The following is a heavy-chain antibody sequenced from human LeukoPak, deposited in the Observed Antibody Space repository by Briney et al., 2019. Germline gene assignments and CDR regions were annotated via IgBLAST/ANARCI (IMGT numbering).Heavy chain of an antibody. D-gene: IGHD1-1*01. V-gene: IGHV3-23*01. CDR1: GFTFSSCA. CDR3: ANLKIQLWPSFGY. Sequence: GGSLRLSCAASGFTFSSCALSWVRQAPGKGLEWVSVISGSGGSTYYADAVEGRFAISRDNSKDTLYLQMNSLRAEDTAVYYCANLKIQLWPSFGYWGQGTLVSVSS. CDR2: ISGSGGST. J-gene: IGHJ4*02.